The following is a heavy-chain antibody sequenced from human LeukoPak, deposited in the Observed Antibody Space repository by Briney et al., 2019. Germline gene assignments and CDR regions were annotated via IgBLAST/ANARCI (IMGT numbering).Heavy chain of an antibody. J-gene: IGHJ4*02. Sequence: ASVKVSCKASGYTFTGYYMHWVRQAPGQGLEWMGWINPNSGGTNYAQKFQGRVTMTRDTSISTAYMELSRLRSDDTAVYYCARARIWSGHKGHWDYWGQGTLVTVSS. CDR3: ARARIWSGHKGHWDY. V-gene: IGHV1-2*02. D-gene: IGHD3-3*01. CDR1: GYTFTGYY. CDR2: INPNSGGT.